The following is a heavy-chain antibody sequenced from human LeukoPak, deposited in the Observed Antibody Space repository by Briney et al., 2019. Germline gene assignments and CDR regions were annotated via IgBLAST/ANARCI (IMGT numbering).Heavy chain of an antibody. CDR2: NNHSGST. CDR3: ARAGDCSSTSCNSWFDP. CDR1: GGSFSGYY. Sequence: PSETLSLTCPVYGGSFSGYYWSWIRQPPGKGLEWIGENNHSGSTNYNPSLKSRVTISVDTSKNQFSLKLSSVTAADTAVYYCARAGDCSSTSCNSWFDPWGQGTLVTVSS. J-gene: IGHJ5*02. V-gene: IGHV4-34*01. D-gene: IGHD2-2*01.